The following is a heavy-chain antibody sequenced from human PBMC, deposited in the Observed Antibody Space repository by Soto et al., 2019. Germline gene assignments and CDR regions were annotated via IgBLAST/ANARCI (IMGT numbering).Heavy chain of an antibody. D-gene: IGHD4-17*01. CDR2: MNPNSGNT. CDR1: GYTFTSYD. Sequence: QVQLVQSGSEVKKPGASVKVSCKASGYTFTSYDINWVRQATGQGLEWMGWMNPNSGNTGYAQKFQGRVTMTRNTSISTAYMELSSLRSEDTAVYYCARGLLPIHGDINDYWGQGTLVTVSS. V-gene: IGHV1-8*01. CDR3: ARGLLPIHGDINDY. J-gene: IGHJ4*02.